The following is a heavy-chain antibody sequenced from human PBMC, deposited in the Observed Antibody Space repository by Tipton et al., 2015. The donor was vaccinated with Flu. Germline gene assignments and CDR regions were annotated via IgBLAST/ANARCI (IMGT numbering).Heavy chain of an antibody. CDR2: INQDGSEK. J-gene: IGHJ6*02. D-gene: IGHD1/OR15-1a*01. CDR3: GRGPLPDNNWYNGMDV. V-gene: IGHV3-7*01. Sequence: GSLRLSCAASGFTFSSYWMSWLRQTPGKGLEWVANINQDGSEKYYVDSVKGRFTISRDNAKTSFYLQMNSLRAEDTAVYYCGRGPLPDNNWYNGMDVWGQGITVTVFS. CDR1: GFTFSSYW.